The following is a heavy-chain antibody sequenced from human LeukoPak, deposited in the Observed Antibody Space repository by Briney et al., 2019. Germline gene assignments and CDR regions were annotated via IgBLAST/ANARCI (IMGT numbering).Heavy chain of an antibody. CDR1: GGSISSGSYY. CDR2: IYTSGSA. D-gene: IGHD3-22*01. J-gene: IGHJ4*02. CDR3: ARGGYSADY. V-gene: IGHV4-61*02. Sequence: SQTLSLTCTVSGGSISSGSYYWSWIRQPAGKGLEWIGRIYTSGSANYNPSLKSRVTISVDTSKNQFSLKLSSVTAADTAVYYCARGGYSADYWGQGTLVTVSS.